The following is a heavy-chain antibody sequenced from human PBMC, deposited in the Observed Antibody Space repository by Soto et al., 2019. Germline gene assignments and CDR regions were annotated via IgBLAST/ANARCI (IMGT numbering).Heavy chain of an antibody. CDR2: FDPEDGET. V-gene: IGHV1-24*01. J-gene: IGHJ6*02. CDR1: GYTLTELS. CDR3: ATDRYSSSSRYYYYGMDI. D-gene: IGHD6-6*01. Sequence: ASVKVSCKVSGYTLTELSMHWVRQAPGKGLEWMGGFDPEDGETIYAQKFQGRVTMTEDTSTDTAYMELSSLRSEDTAVYYCATDRYSSSSRYYYYGMDIWGQGTTVTVSS.